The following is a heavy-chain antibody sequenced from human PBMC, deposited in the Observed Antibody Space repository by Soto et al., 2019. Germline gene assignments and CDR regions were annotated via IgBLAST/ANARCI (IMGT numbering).Heavy chain of an antibody. CDR1: GGSISSGDYY. V-gene: IGHV4-30-4*01. CDR3: ASGYDFWSGYSNWFDP. CDR2: IYYSGST. Sequence: SETLSLTCTVSGGSISSGDYYWSWIRQPPGKGLEWIGYIYYSGSTYYNPSLKSRVTISVDTSKNQFSLKLSSVTAADTAVYYCASGYDFWSGYSNWFDPWGHGTLVTVSS. J-gene: IGHJ5*02. D-gene: IGHD3-3*01.